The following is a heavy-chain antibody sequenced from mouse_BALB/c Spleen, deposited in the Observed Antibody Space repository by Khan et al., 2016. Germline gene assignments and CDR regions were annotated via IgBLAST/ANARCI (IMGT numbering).Heavy chain of an antibody. CDR3: AREGTTGSPFAY. J-gene: IGHJ3*01. CDR1: GYTFTSYW. CDR2: IYPGDGDT. Sequence: QVQLQQSGAELARPGASVKLSCKASGYTFTSYWMQWVKQRPGQGLEWIGAIYPGDGDTRYTQKFKGKATLTADKSSSTAYMQFSSLASEDSAVYSCAREGTTGSPFAYWGQGTLVTVSA. D-gene: IGHD1-1*01. V-gene: IGHV1-87*01.